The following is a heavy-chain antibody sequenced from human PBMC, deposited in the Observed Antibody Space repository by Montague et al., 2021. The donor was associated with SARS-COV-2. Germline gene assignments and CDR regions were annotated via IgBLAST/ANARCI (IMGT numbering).Heavy chain of an antibody. CDR3: ARDDIVLQGVTKGMDV. Sequence: SETLSLTCTVYGGSISISDYYWGWIRQPPGKGLEWIGDMYYSGSTSYNPSLKSRVTISIDTSKNQFSLKLSSVTAADTAVYYCARDDIVLQGVTKGMDVWGQGTTVTVSS. J-gene: IGHJ6*02. D-gene: IGHD2-15*01. CDR1: GGSISISDYY. CDR2: MYYSGST. V-gene: IGHV4-39*07.